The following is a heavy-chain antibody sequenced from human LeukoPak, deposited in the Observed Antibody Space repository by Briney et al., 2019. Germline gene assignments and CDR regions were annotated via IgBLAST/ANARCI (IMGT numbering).Heavy chain of an antibody. D-gene: IGHD6-19*01. CDR3: ARPQSSGWFRY. Sequence: PSETLSLTCTVSGYSISSGYYWGWIRQPPGKGLEWIGSINHSGSTNYNPSLKSRVTISVDTSKNQFSLKLSSVTAADTAVYYCARPQSSGWFRYWGQGTLVTVSS. CDR1: GYSISSGYY. CDR2: INHSGST. J-gene: IGHJ4*02. V-gene: IGHV4-38-2*02.